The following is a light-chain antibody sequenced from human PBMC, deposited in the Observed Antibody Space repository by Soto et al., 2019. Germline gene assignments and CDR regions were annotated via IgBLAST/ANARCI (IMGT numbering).Light chain of an antibody. CDR2: TTN. Sequence: QSVLTHPPSSSGTPGQRATISCCGSNSNIGSDIVNCYQLLPGAAPEVLINTTNQRPSGVPERFSGSKSGTSASLAISGLQSEDEANSSCATWDGGLSGPFVFGTGTKVTVL. V-gene: IGLV1-44*01. CDR3: ATWDGGLSGPFV. CDR1: NSNIGSDI. J-gene: IGLJ1*01.